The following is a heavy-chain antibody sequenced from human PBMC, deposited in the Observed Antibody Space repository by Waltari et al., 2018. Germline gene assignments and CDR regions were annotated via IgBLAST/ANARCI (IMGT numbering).Heavy chain of an antibody. V-gene: IGHV3-7*01. J-gene: IGHJ4*02. CDR2: IKQDGSEK. CDR3: ARETTIFGVVPNEHDY. Sequence: EVQLVESGGGLVQPGGSLRLPCAASGFPFSSVWMGWVRQAPGKGLDWVANIKQDGSEKYYVDSVKGRFTISRDNAKNSLYLQMNSLRAEDTAVYYCARETTIFGVVPNEHDYWGQGTLVTVSS. CDR1: GFPFSSVW. D-gene: IGHD3-3*01.